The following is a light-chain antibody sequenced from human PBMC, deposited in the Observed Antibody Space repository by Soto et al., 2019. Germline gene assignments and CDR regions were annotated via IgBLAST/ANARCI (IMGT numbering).Light chain of an antibody. Sequence: EIVMTQSPATLSVSPGERATLSCRASESISSHLAWYQQKPGQAPRLLIYEASTRATGISARFSGSGSRTEFTLTISSLQSEDFAVYYGQQYYYWWTFGQGTRVEIK. CDR2: EAS. J-gene: IGKJ1*01. CDR3: QQYYYWWT. CDR1: ESISSH. V-gene: IGKV3-15*01.